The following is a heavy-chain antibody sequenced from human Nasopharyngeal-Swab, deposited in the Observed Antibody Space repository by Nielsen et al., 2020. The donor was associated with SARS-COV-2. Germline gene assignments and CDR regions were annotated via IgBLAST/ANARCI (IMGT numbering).Heavy chain of an antibody. CDR3: ARDQAGATWAPGAFDI. J-gene: IGHJ3*02. D-gene: IGHD1-26*01. V-gene: IGHV4-31*03. CDR2: IYYSGST. CDR1: GGSISSVGYY. Sequence: SETLSLTCTVSGGSISSVGYYWSWIRQHPGKGLEWIGYIYYSGSTYYNPSLKSRVTISVDTSKNQFSLKLSSVTAADTAVYYCARDQAGATWAPGAFDIWGQGTMVNVSS.